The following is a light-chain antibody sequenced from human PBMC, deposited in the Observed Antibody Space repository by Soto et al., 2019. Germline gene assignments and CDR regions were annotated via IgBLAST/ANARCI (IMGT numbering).Light chain of an antibody. CDR1: SSDVGGSNY. Sequence: QSVLTQPASVSGSPGQSITVSCTGISSDVGGSNYVSWYQQHPGKAPRLIIFDVNNRPSGVSSRFSGSKSATTASLTISRLLAEDEAHYFCSSYRRGPLYVCGAGTKGTVL. CDR2: DVN. J-gene: IGLJ1*01. V-gene: IGLV2-14*03. CDR3: SSYRRGPLYV.